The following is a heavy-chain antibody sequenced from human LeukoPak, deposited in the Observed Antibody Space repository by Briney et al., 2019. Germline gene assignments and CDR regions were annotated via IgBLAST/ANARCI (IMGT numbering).Heavy chain of an antibody. CDR1: GFTFSNYA. J-gene: IGHJ4*02. D-gene: IGHD4-17*01. V-gene: IGHV3-23*01. Sequence: GGSLRLSCAASGFTFSNYAMSWVRQAPGRGLEWVSAISGSSGLTYYADSVKGRFTISRDNSKNTLFLQMNSLRAEDTAVYYCTRRGESASYGDYRFDYWGQGTLVTVSS. CDR2: ISGSSGLT. CDR3: TRRGESASYGDYRFDY.